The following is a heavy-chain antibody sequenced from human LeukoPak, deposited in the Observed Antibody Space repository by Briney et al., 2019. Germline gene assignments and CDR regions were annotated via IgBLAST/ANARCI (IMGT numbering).Heavy chain of an antibody. Sequence: NPGGSLRLSCAASGFTFNTYTMNWVRQAPGKGLEWVSSITASSTAIYSADSVKGRFTISRDNAKNSLYLQMNSLRAEDTAVYYCAREYYDSSGHFVYWGQGTLVTVSS. CDR3: AREYYDSSGHFVY. CDR1: GFTFNTYT. D-gene: IGHD3-22*01. CDR2: ITASSTAI. V-gene: IGHV3-21*01. J-gene: IGHJ4*02.